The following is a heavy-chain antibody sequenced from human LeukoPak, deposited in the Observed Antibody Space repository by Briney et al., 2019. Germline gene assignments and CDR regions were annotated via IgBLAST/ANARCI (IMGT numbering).Heavy chain of an antibody. Sequence: GGSLRLSCAASGFTFSSYAMSWVRQAPGKGLEWVSAISGSGGSTYYADSVKGRFTISRDNSKNTLYLQMNSLRAEDTAVYYCAKDRSSGWWGPYDYWGQGTLVTVTS. CDR2: ISGSGGST. CDR3: AKDRSSGWWGPYDY. D-gene: IGHD6-19*01. V-gene: IGHV3-23*01. CDR1: GFTFSSYA. J-gene: IGHJ4*02.